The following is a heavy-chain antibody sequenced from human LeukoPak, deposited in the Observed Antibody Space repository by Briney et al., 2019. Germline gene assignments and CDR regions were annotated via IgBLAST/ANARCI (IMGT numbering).Heavy chain of an antibody. CDR3: ARGVPPAHSYFYYMDV. J-gene: IGHJ6*03. D-gene: IGHD2-2*01. CDR1: GGSISSGSYY. CDR2: IYTSGST. V-gene: IGHV4-61*02. Sequence: SETLSLTCTVSGGSISSGSYYWSWIRQPAGKGLEWIGRIYTSGSTNYNPSLKSRVTISVDTSKNHFSLKLSSVTAADTAVYYCARGVPPAHSYFYYMDVWGKGTTVTVSS.